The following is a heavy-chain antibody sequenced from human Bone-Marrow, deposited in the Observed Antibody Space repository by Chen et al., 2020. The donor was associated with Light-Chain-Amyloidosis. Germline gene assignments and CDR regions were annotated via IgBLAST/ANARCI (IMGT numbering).Heavy chain of an antibody. Sequence: SWGGSGYTFPNYWIGWVRQMPGKGLEWMGVIYPDDSDARYSPSFEGQVTISADKSITTAYLQWRSLKASDTAMNYCARRRDGYNFDYWGQGTLVTVSS. CDR3: ARRRDGYNFDY. D-gene: IGHD5-12*01. J-gene: IGHJ4*02. V-gene: IGHV5-51*01. CDR2: IYPDDSDA. CDR1: GYTFPNYW.